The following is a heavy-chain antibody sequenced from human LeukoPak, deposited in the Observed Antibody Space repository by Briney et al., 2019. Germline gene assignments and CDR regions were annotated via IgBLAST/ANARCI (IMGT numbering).Heavy chain of an antibody. J-gene: IGHJ4*02. Sequence: GGSLRLSCAASGLIVSSNYMSWVRQAPGRGLEWVSIIYSGGSTYYADSVKGRFTISRDNSKNTMYLQMNSLRVEDTAVYYCARDPQSAREGGGYWGQGTLVTVSS. CDR1: GLIVSSNY. CDR2: IYSGGST. D-gene: IGHD5-18*01. CDR3: ARDPQSAREGGGY. V-gene: IGHV3-66*02.